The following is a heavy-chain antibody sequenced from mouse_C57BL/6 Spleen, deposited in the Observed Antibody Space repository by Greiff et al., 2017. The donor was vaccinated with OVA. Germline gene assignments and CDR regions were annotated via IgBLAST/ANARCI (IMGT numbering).Heavy chain of an antibody. D-gene: IGHD3-2*02. Sequence: QVQLQQPGTELVKPGASVKLSCKASGYTFTSYWMHWVKQRPGQGLEWIGNINPSNGGTNYNEKFKSKATLTVDKSSSTAYMQLSSLTSEDSAVYYCARGAAQGRLLDAMDYWGQGTSVTVSS. CDR2: INPSNGGT. CDR1: GYTFTSYW. V-gene: IGHV1-53*01. J-gene: IGHJ4*01. CDR3: ARGAAQGRLLDAMDY.